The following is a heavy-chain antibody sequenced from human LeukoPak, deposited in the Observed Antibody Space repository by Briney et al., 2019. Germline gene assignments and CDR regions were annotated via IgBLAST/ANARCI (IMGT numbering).Heavy chain of an antibody. J-gene: IGHJ4*02. Sequence: SETLSLTCTVSGGSISSYYWSWIRRPPGKGLEWIGYIYYSGSTNYNPSLKSRVTISVDTSKNQFSLKLSSVTAADTAVYYCARGDTAMAYYFDYWGQGTLVTVSS. V-gene: IGHV4-59*08. CDR1: GGSISSYY. CDR2: IYYSGST. D-gene: IGHD5-18*01. CDR3: ARGDTAMAYYFDY.